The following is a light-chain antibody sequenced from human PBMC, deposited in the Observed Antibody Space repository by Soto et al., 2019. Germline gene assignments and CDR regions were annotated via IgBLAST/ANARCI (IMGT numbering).Light chain of an antibody. V-gene: IGLV1-40*01. Sequence: QSVLTQPPSVSGAPGQRVTISCTGSSSNIGAGYDVHWYQQLPGTAPKLLIYGNNNRPSGVPDRFSGSKSATSASLAITGLQAEDEADYYCQSYDSSLSGYVFGTGTKVTVL. J-gene: IGLJ1*01. CDR3: QSYDSSLSGYV. CDR2: GNN. CDR1: SSNIGAGYD.